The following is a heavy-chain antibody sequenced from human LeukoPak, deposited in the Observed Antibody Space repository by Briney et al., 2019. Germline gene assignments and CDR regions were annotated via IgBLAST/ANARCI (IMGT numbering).Heavy chain of an antibody. V-gene: IGHV4-34*01. CDR2: INHSGST. J-gene: IGHJ5*02. D-gene: IGHD3-10*01. Sequence: SETLSLTCAVYGGSFSGYYWSWIRQPPGKGLEWIGEINHSGSTNYNPSLKSRVTISVDTSKNQFSLKLSSVTAADTAVYYCARDLRVRGVSPWGQGTLVTVSS. CDR1: GGSFSGYY. CDR3: ARDLRVRGVSP.